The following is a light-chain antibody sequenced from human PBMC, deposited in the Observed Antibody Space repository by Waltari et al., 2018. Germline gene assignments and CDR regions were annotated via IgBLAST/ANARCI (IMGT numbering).Light chain of an antibody. J-gene: IGLJ1*01. V-gene: IGLV2-14*01. CDR3: SSYTTSTTLL. CDR1: RTAVGASNF. Sequence: QSALTQPASVSGSPGQSITISCPGSRTAVGASNFVSRYQQHPGNAPKLILYDVGNRPSGISHRFSASKSGNTASLTISGLQEEDEGEYYCSSYTTSTTLLFGTGTRLTVL. CDR2: DVG.